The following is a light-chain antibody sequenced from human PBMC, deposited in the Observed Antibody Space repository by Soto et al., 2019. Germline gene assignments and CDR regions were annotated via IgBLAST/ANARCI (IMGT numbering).Light chain of an antibody. CDR2: DAS. J-gene: IGKJ4*01. Sequence: EFVLTQSPGTLSLSPGERATLSCRASQTVRNNYLAWYQQKPGQAPRLLIYDASSRATGIPDRFSGGGSGTALTLTFSRLEPEDFAVDYWQHFSSYPLTFGGGTKVEIK. CDR1: QTVRNNY. CDR3: QHFSSYPLT. V-gene: IGKV3-20*01.